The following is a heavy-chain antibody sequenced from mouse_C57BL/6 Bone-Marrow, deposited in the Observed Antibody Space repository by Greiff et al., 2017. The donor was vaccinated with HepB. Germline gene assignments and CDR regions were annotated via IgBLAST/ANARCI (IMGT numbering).Heavy chain of an antibody. CDR2: INPSTGGT. Sequence: VQLQQSGPELVKPGASVKISCKASGYSFTGYYMNWVKQSPEKSLEWIGEINPSTGGTTYNQKFKAKATLTVDKSSSTAYMQLKSLTSEDSAVYYCARWTGKGAWFAYWGQGTLVTVSA. CDR3: ARWTGKGAWFAY. D-gene: IGHD4-1*01. CDR1: GYSFTGYY. J-gene: IGHJ3*01. V-gene: IGHV1-42*01.